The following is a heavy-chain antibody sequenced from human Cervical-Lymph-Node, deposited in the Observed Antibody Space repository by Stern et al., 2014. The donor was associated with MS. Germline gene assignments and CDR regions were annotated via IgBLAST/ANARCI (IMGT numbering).Heavy chain of an antibody. Sequence: EVQLVESGGGLVQPGGSLRLSCAASGFTFSRYDMHWVRQSTGKGLEWVSVIGTAGDTVYSGSVKGRFTISRDNAKNSLYLQMNSLRVGDTAVYYCSRGTRDGHVLTFFDSWGQGTLVTVSS. V-gene: IGHV3-13*01. CDR1: GFTFSRYD. CDR3: SRGTRDGHVLTFFDS. D-gene: IGHD5-24*01. CDR2: IGTAGDT. J-gene: IGHJ4*02.